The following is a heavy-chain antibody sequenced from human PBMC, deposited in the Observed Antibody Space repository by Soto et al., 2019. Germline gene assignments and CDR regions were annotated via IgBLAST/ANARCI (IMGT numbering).Heavy chain of an antibody. Sequence: QVQLMESGGGVVQPGGSLRLSCVVSGISFGSYGMHWVRQAPGKGLEWVALISYDGSKKYYMDSVKGRFTISRDHSLGTLFLQMISLRPEDTAVYYCAKSRGVDNYYYGMDVWGQGTTVTVSS. CDR1: GISFGSYG. J-gene: IGHJ6*02. CDR3: AKSRGVDNYYYGMDV. V-gene: IGHV3-30*18. CDR2: ISYDGSKK. D-gene: IGHD3-10*01.